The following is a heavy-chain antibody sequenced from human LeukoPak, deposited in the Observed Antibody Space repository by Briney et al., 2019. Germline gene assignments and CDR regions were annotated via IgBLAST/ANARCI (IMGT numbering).Heavy chain of an antibody. J-gene: IGHJ5*02. Sequence: GASVKVSCKASGYTFTGYYMHWVRQAPGQGLEWTGWINPNSGGTNYAQKFQGRVTMTRDTSISTAYMELSRLRSDDTAVYYCARDIHYDILTGYALYNWFDPWGQGTLVTVSS. D-gene: IGHD3-9*01. CDR2: INPNSGGT. CDR3: ARDIHYDILTGYALYNWFDP. CDR1: GYTFTGYY. V-gene: IGHV1-2*02.